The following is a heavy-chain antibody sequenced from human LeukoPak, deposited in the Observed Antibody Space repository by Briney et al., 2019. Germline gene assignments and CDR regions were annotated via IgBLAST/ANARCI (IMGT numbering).Heavy chain of an antibody. Sequence: PSETLSLPCTVSGGSISSYYWSWIRQPPGKGLEWIGYIYYSGSTNYNPSLKSRVTISVDTSKNQFSLKLSSVTAADTAVYYCARYYYDSSGKMDVWGKGTTVTISS. D-gene: IGHD3-22*01. V-gene: IGHV4-59*08. CDR1: GGSISSYY. J-gene: IGHJ6*04. CDR2: IYYSGST. CDR3: ARYYYDSSGKMDV.